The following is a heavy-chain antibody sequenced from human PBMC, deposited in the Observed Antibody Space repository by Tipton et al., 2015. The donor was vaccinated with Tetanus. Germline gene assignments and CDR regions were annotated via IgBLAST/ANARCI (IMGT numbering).Heavy chain of an antibody. J-gene: IGHJ5*02. V-gene: IGHV3-73*01. CDR3: ARQTENLYGDLPGS. CDR2: IRRAANYHAT. CDR1: GFTFSSYG. Sequence: QLVQSGGGVVQPGRSLRLSCAASGFTFSSYGMQWVRQASGKGLEWVGRIRRAANYHATAYAASVKGRFNISRDDSKNMVYLHMDSLTTEDTALYYCARQTENLYGDLPGSWGQGTRVTVSS. D-gene: IGHD4-17*01.